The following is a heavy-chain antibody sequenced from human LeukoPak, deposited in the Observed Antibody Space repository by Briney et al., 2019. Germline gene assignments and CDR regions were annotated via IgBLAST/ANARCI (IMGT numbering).Heavy chain of an antibody. CDR1: GFTFSSYW. V-gene: IGHV3-74*01. J-gene: IGHJ4*02. CDR2: INSDGGST. CDR3: ARRIQGMAPYYFDY. D-gene: IGHD5-24*01. Sequence: PGGSLRLSCTASGFTFSSYWMHWVRQAPGKGLVWVSRINSDGGSTSYADSVKSRFTISRDNAKNTLYLQMNSLRAEDTAVYYCARRIQGMAPYYFDYWGQGTLVTVSS.